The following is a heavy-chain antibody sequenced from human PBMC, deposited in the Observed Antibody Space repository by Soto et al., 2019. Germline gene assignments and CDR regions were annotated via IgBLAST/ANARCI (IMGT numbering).Heavy chain of an antibody. D-gene: IGHD2-15*01. J-gene: IGHJ4*02. CDR2: ISLGGGST. CDR1: GFTFSRFD. V-gene: IGHV3-23*01. CDR3: AKSVSIAVVAAPNFDS. Sequence: GGSLRLSCAASGFTFSRFDMSWVRQAPGKGLQWVAGISLGGGSTYYTDSVKGRFTISRDNSQNTLYLQMNSLRGEDTAVYYCAKSVSIAVVAAPNFDSWGQGTLVTVSS.